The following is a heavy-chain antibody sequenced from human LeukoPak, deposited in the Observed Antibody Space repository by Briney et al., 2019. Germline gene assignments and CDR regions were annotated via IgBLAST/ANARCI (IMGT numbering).Heavy chain of an antibody. CDR3: AREGSYLGPVDY. J-gene: IGHJ4*02. V-gene: IGHV4-39*01. CDR2: IYYSGTT. CDR1: GGSISSSSYY. D-gene: IGHD3-10*01. Sequence: SETLSLTCTVSGGSISSSSYYWGWIRQPLGKGLEWIGSIYYSGTTYYNPSLKSRVTISVDTSKNQFSLKLSSVTAADTAVYYCAREGSYLGPVDYWGQGTLVTVSS.